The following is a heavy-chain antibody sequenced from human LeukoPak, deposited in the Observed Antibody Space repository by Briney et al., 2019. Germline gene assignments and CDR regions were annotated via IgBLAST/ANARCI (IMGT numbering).Heavy chain of an antibody. CDR3: GRFPLPGVTFNY. Sequence: GRSLRLSCAASGFTFSSYGMHWVRQAPGKGLEWVAVISYDGSNKYYADSVKGRFTISRDNAKNSLYLQMNSLRAEDSPVYYCGRFPLPGVTFNYWGQGTLVPVSS. V-gene: IGHV3-30*03. D-gene: IGHD2-21*02. CDR2: ISYDGSNK. CDR1: GFTFSSYG. J-gene: IGHJ4*02.